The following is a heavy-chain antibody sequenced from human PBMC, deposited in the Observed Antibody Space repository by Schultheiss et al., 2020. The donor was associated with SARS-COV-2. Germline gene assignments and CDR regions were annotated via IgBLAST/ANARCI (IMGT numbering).Heavy chain of an antibody. CDR2: ISSSSSTI. CDR3: ARDLRFLEWPSYFYYGMDV. Sequence: GESLKISCAASGFTFSTYNMNWVRQAPGRGLEWVSYISSSSSTIYYGDSVKGRFTVSRDNAKNSLYLQMNSLRDEDTAVYYCARDLRFLEWPSYFYYGMDVWGQGTTVTGSS. V-gene: IGHV3-48*02. D-gene: IGHD3-3*01. CDR1: GFTFSTYN. J-gene: IGHJ6*02.